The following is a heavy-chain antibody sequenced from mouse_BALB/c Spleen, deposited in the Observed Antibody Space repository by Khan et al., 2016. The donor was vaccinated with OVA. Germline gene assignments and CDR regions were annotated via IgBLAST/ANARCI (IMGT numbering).Heavy chain of an antibody. J-gene: IGHJ3*01. Sequence: EVQLQQSGTVLARPGTSVKMSCKASGYTFTSYWMHWVKQRSGQGLEWIGAIYPGNSDTSYNQKFKGKAKLTAVTSTRTAYMELSSLTNEDSAVYYCTRFGYLFAYWGQGTLVTVSA. D-gene: IGHD2-2*01. CDR2: IYPGNSDT. V-gene: IGHV1-5*01. CDR1: GYTFTSYW. CDR3: TRFGYLFAY.